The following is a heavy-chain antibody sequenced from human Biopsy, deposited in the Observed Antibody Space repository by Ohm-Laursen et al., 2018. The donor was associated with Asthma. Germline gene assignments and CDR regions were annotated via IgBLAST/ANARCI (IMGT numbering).Heavy chain of an antibody. CDR2: INPGFGTT. V-gene: IGHV1-69*01. Sequence: ASSVKVSCKSLGGTFNTYVIGWVRQAPGQGLEWKGGINPGFGTTTYPQKFQDRVTITADDSTSTVYMELSSLRSEDTAVYYCARKAGSCISRTCYSLDFWGQGTLVTVSS. CDR3: ARKAGSCISRTCYSLDF. CDR1: GGTFNTYV. D-gene: IGHD2-2*01. J-gene: IGHJ4*02.